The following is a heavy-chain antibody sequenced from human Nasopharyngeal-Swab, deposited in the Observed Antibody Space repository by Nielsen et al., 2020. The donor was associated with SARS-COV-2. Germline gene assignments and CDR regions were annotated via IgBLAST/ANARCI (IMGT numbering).Heavy chain of an antibody. CDR2: INHSGST. CDR1: GGSFSGYY. J-gene: IGHJ5*02. V-gene: IGHV4-34*01. Sequence: SETLSLTCAVYGGSFSGYYWSWIRQPPGKGLEWIGEINHSGSTNYNPSLKSRVTISVDTSKNQFSLKLGSVTAADTAVYYCAREEYSGYDWFDPWGQGTLVTVSS. CDR3: AREEYSGYDWFDP. D-gene: IGHD5-12*01.